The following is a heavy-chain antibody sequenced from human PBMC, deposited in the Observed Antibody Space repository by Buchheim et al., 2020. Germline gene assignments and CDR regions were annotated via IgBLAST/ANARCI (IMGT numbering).Heavy chain of an antibody. J-gene: IGHJ2*01. V-gene: IGHV3-30-3*01. CDR1: GFTFSSYA. D-gene: IGHD4-17*01. Sequence: QVQLVESGGGVVQPGRSLRLSCAASGFTFSSYAMHWVRQAPGKGLEWVAVISYDGSNKYYADSVKGRFTTSRDNSKNTLYLQMNSLRAEDTAVYYCARDRMTTVTHAGYFDLWGRGTL. CDR2: ISYDGSNK. CDR3: ARDRMTTVTHAGYFDL.